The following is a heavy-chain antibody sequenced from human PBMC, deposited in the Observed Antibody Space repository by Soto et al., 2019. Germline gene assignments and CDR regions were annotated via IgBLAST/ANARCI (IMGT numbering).Heavy chain of an antibody. Sequence: QLQLQESGPGLVKPSETLSLTCTVSGGSISSSSYYWGWIRQPPGKGLEWIGSIYYSGSTYYNPSLKSRVTISVDTSKNQFSLKLSSVTAADTAVYYCARHEFDILTGYIDAFDIWGQGTMVTVSS. CDR3: ARHEFDILTGYIDAFDI. J-gene: IGHJ3*02. V-gene: IGHV4-39*01. D-gene: IGHD3-9*01. CDR1: GGSISSSSYY. CDR2: IYYSGST.